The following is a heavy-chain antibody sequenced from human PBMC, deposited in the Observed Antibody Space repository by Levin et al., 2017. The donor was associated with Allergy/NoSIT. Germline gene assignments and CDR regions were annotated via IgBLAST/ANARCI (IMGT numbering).Heavy chain of an antibody. CDR2: INPSGGST. D-gene: IGHD3-3*01. V-gene: IGHV1-46*01. CDR3: ARGITIFGVVIIGNYYYYMDV. Sequence: GGSLRLSCKASGYTFTSYYMHWVRQAPGQGLEWMGIINPSGGSTSYAQKFQGRVTMTRDTSTSTVYMELSSLRSEDTAVYYCARGITIFGVVIIGNYYYYMDVWGKGTTVTVSS. J-gene: IGHJ6*03. CDR1: GYTFTSYY.